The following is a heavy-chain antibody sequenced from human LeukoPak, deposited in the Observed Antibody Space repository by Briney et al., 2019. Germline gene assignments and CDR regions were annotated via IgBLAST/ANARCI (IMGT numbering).Heavy chain of an antibody. J-gene: IGHJ4*02. Sequence: SETLSLTCTVSGGSISSYYWSWIRQPPGKGLEWIGYIYYNGSTNYNPSLKSRVTTSVDTSKNQFSLKLSSVTAADTAVYYCARGGVVVPAAMIYWGQGTLVTVSS. D-gene: IGHD2-2*01. V-gene: IGHV4-59*01. CDR2: IYYNGST. CDR3: ARGGVVVPAAMIY. CDR1: GGSISSYY.